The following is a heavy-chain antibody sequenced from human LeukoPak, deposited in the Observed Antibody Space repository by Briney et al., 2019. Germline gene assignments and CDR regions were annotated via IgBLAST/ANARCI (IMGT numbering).Heavy chain of an antibody. CDR1: GFTFSNYT. J-gene: IGHJ4*02. Sequence: GGSLRLSCAASGFTFSNYTMNWVRQTPGKGLEWVSFISSRSSTIYYADSVKGRFTISRDNAKNSLYLQMNSLRAEDTAVYYCARDLTYCDSSGYYLDYWGQGTLVTVSS. D-gene: IGHD3-22*01. V-gene: IGHV3-48*04. CDR3: ARDLTYCDSSGYYLDY. CDR2: ISSRSSTI.